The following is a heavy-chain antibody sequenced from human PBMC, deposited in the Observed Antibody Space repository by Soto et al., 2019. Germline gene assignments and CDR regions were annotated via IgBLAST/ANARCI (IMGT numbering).Heavy chain of an antibody. D-gene: IGHD6-19*01. CDR1: GGSISSGGYY. V-gene: IGHV4-31*03. J-gene: IGHJ3*02. CDR2: IYYSGST. CDR3: ARARGGGGSGWTGMYAFDI. Sequence: QVQLQESGPGLVKPSQTLSLTCTVSGGSISSGGYYWSWIRQHPGKGLEWIGYIYYSGSTYYNPSLKSRVTISVVTSKNQFSLKLSSVTAADTAVYYCARARGGGGSGWTGMYAFDIWGQGTMVTVSS.